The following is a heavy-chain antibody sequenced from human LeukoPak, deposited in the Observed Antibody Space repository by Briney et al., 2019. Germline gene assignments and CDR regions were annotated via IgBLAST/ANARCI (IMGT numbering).Heavy chain of an antibody. J-gene: IGHJ4*02. CDR2: IYYSGST. Sequence: SETLSLTCAVYGGSFSGYYWSWIRQPPGKGLEWIAYIYYSGSTNYNPSLKSRVTISVDTSKNQFSLKLSSVTAADTAVYYCARGYYDFWSGFDYWGQGTLVTVSS. CDR3: ARGYYDFWSGFDY. CDR1: GGSFSGYY. V-gene: IGHV4-59*12. D-gene: IGHD3-3*01.